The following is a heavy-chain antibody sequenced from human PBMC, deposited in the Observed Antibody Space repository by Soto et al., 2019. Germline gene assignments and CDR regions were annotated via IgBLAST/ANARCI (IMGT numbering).Heavy chain of an antibody. V-gene: IGHV3-15*01. J-gene: IGHJ4*02. CDR3: TPVDPHRIFNLRDY. CDR1: GFTFSNAW. Sequence: GXSLRLSCAASGFTFSNAWMSWVRQAPGKGLEWVGRIKSKTDGGTTDYAAPVKGRFTISRDDSKNTLYLQMNSLKTEDTAVYYCTPVDPHRIFNLRDYWGQGTLVTVSS. CDR2: IKSKTDGGTT.